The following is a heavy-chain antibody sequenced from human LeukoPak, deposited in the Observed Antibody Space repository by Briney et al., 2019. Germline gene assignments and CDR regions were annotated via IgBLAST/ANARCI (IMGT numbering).Heavy chain of an antibody. V-gene: IGHV1-58*01. CDR3: AAAHYYDSSGYYEDHGMDV. CDR1: GFTFTTSA. Sequence: SVKVSCKASGFTFTTSAVQWVRQARGQRLEWMGWIVVGSGKTNYAQKFQERVTITRDMSTGTAYMELSGLRSEDTAVYYCAAAHYYDSSGYYEDHGMDVWGQGTTVTVSS. J-gene: IGHJ6*02. CDR2: IVVGSGKT. D-gene: IGHD3-22*01.